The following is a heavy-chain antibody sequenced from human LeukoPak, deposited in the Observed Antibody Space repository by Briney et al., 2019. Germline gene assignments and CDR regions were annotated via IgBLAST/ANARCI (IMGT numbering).Heavy chain of an antibody. CDR1: AGSFSDYF. V-gene: IGHV4-59*08. CDR3: ARHIGGGIEDMDV. Sequence: SETLSLTCAVYAGSFSDYFWGWIRQPPGKGLEWIGYIYVTGTRYNPYLQSRVTISVDRSRNQFFLKMSSVTAADTAVYYCARHIGGGIEDMDVWGKGTKVIVSS. CDR2: IYVTGT. J-gene: IGHJ6*03. D-gene: IGHD3-16*02.